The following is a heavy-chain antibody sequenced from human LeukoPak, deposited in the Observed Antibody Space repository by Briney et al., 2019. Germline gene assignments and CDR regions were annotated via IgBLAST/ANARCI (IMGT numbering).Heavy chain of an antibody. CDR1: GFSFSSHG. V-gene: IGHV3-30*02. CDR3: AKDWTGTSYYFEY. J-gene: IGHJ4*02. D-gene: IGHD3/OR15-3a*01. Sequence: HPGGSLRLSCEASGFSFSSHGMHWVRQAPGKGLEWVAFIWYDGSNKYYADSVKGRFTISRDNSKNTLNLQMNSLRVEDTAVYYCAKDWTGTSYYFEYWGQGTLVTVSS. CDR2: IWYDGSNK.